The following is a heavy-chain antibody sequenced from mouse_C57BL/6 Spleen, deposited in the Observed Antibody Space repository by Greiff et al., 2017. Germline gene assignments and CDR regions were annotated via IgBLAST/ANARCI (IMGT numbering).Heavy chain of an antibody. CDR1: GYTFAEST. J-gene: IGHJ3*01. V-gene: IGHV1-62-2*01. CDR3: ARHDANYYGSNPFAN. CDR2: FYPGSGSI. D-gene: IGHD1-1*01. Sequence: QVQLQQSAAELVKPGASVKLSCKASGYTFAESTIHWVKQRSGQGLEWIGCFYPGSGSIKYNEKFKDKATLTADNSSSAVYMELSRLTSEVSALYFWARHDANYYGSNPFANRRPGALVTSSA.